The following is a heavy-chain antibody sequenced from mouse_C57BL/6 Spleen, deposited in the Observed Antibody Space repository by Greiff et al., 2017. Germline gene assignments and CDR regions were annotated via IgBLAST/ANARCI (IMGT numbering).Heavy chain of an antibody. CDR2: IRSKSNNYAT. Sequence: EVQLVESGGGLVQPKGSLKLSCAASGFSFNTYAMNWVRQAPGKGLEWVARIRSKSNNYATYYADSVKDRFTISRDDSESMLYLQMNNLKTEDTAMYYCVRDGIITTVVGNWYFDVWGTGTTVTVSS. D-gene: IGHD1-1*01. CDR3: VRDGIITTVVGNWYFDV. J-gene: IGHJ1*03. CDR1: GFSFNTYA. V-gene: IGHV10-1*01.